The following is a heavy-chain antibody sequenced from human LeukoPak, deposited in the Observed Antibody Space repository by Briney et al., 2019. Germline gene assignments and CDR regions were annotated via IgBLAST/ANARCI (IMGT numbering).Heavy chain of an antibody. D-gene: IGHD3-10*02. J-gene: IGHJ4*02. Sequence: GGSLRLPCAGPGFILSSYVLSWVRQAPGQGLEGVSAISRSGGNTYYADPVKGRLTISRDNSKSTLYIQMNSLRAEDTAIYYCAKRPVTMYFFDYWGQGALVTVSS. CDR3: AKRPVTMYFFDY. CDR2: ISRSGGNT. V-gene: IGHV3-23*01. CDR1: GFILSSYV.